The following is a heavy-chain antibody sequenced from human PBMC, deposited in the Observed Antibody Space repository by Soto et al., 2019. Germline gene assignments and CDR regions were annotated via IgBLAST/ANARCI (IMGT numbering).Heavy chain of an antibody. CDR1: GYSFTSYW. D-gene: IGHD3-10*01. J-gene: IGHJ6*02. V-gene: IGHV5-51*07. CDR3: ARHWGPMVRGGLYYYYAGMDV. CDR2: ISPSDSET. Sequence: EVQLVQSGAEVKKPGESLMISCKASGYSFTSYWIGWVHQMPGKGLEGMGIISPSDSETTYSPAFQGQVTISADKSSSTAYLQWCSLQASDSAVYYCARHWGPMVRGGLYYYYAGMDVWGQGTTVTVSS.